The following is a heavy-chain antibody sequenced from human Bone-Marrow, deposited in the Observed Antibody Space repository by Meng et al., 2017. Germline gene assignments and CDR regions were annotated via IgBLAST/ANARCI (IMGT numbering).Heavy chain of an antibody. D-gene: IGHD6-13*01. CDR1: GGSISSYY. J-gene: IGHJ4*02. CDR3: ARDARNSWCFDY. V-gene: IGHV4-59*01. CDR2: IYFSGTT. Sequence: SETLSLTCTVSGGSISSYYWSWIRQSPGKGLEWIGYIYFSGTTNYNPSLKSRVTISVDTSKKQFSLKLNSVTAADTAVYYCARDARNSWCFDYWGQGTVVTVSS.